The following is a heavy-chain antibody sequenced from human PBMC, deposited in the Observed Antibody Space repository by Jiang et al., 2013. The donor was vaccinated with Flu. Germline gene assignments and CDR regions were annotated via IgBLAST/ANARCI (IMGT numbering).Heavy chain of an antibody. V-gene: IGHV4-39*01. CDR1: GGSISSSSYY. CDR3: ARGYYDILTGYLDY. CDR2: IYYSGST. J-gene: IGHJ4*02. Sequence: GPGLVKPSETLSLTCTVSGGSISSSSYYWGWIRQPPGKGLEWIGSIYYSGSTYYNPSLKSRVTISVDTSKNQFSLKLSSVTAADTAVYYCARGYYDILTGYLDYWGQGTLVTVSS. D-gene: IGHD3-9*01.